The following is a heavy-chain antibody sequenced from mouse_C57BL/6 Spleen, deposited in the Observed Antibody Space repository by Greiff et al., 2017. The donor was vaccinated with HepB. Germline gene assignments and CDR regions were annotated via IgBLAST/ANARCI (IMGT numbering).Heavy chain of an antibody. Sequence: QVQLQQPGAELVKPGASVKMSCKASGYTFTSYWITWVKQRPGQGLEWIGDIYPGSGSTNYNEKFKSKATLTVDTSSSTAYMQLSSLTSEDSAVYYCGRDSSGYFYAMDYWGQGTSVTVSS. D-gene: IGHD3-2*02. CDR2: IYPGSGST. CDR1: GYTFTSYW. J-gene: IGHJ4*01. CDR3: GRDSSGYFYAMDY. V-gene: IGHV1-55*01.